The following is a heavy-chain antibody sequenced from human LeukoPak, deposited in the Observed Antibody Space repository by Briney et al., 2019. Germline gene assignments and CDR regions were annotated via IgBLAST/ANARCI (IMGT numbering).Heavy chain of an antibody. CDR2: MNPNSGNT. J-gene: IGHJ3*02. V-gene: IGHV1-8*02. D-gene: IGHD6-13*01. Sequence: GASVKVSCKASGYTFTGYYMHWVRQATGQGLEWVGWMNPNSGNTGYAQKFQGRVTMTRNTSISTAYMELSSLRSEDTAVYYCAREIRQQINAFDIWGQGTMVTVSS. CDR3: AREIRQQINAFDI. CDR1: GYTFTGYY.